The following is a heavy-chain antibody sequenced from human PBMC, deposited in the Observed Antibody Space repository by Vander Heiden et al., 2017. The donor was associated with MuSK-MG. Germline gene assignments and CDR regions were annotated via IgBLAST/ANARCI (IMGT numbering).Heavy chain of an antibody. CDR1: GFSTSTSGEG. V-gene: IGHV2-5*02. CDR3: AHLIEGY. Sequence: QITLKESGPTTVKATQTRTLTCTFSGFSTSTSGEGVGWIRQRPGMALEWLELIYWDDDKRYSPSLKSRLTITKDTSKNQVVLTMTNMDPVDTATYYFAHLIEGYWGQGTLFTVSS. CDR2: IYWDDDK. J-gene: IGHJ4*02.